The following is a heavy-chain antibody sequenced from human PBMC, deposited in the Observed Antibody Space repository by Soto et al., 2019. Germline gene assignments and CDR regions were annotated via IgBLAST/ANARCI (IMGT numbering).Heavy chain of an antibody. CDR3: SGGVGDAI. V-gene: IGHV3-7*04. CDR1: GFSFRSDW. J-gene: IGHJ4*02. Sequence: EDQLVESGGGLVQPGGSLRLTCAVSGFSFRSDWMNWVRQAPGKGLEWVAHTNQDGSEKYYLDSVKGRFTIFRDNAKNSLYLQMNGLRAEDTAVRYCSGGVGDAIWGQGTLVTVSS. CDR2: TNQDGSEK. D-gene: IGHD2-15*01.